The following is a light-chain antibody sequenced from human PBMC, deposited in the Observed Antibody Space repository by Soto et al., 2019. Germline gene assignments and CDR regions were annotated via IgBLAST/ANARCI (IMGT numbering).Light chain of an antibody. CDR3: AAWDDSRNKV. CDR1: SSNIGSNT. J-gene: IGLJ1*01. V-gene: IGLV1-44*01. Sequence: QSVLTQPPSASGTPGQRVTISWSVMSSNIGSNTVNWYQQLPGTAPKLLIYNNDQRPSGVPDRFSGSKSGTSASLAISGLQSEDEADYYCAAWDDSRNKVFGSGTKVTVL. CDR2: NND.